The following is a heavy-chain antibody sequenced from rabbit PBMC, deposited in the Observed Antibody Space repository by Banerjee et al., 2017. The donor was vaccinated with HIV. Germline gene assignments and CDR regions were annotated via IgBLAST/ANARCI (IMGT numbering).Heavy chain of an antibody. CDR1: GFTLSSYW. CDR3: ARAYDDSRSYFKL. J-gene: IGHJ4*01. Sequence: QEQLVESGGGLVQPEGSLTLSCKASGFTLSSYWMCWVRQAPGKGLEWIGCIYTGSGSTDYASWVNGRFTISKTSSTTVTLQMTSLTAADTATYFCARAYDDSRSYFKLWGPGTLVTVS. V-gene: IGHV1S45*01. CDR2: IYTGSGST. D-gene: IGHD4-2*01.